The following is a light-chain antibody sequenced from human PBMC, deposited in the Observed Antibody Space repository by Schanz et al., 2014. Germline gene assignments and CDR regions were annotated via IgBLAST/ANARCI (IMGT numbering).Light chain of an antibody. CDR1: SSDVGSYNL. J-gene: IGLJ3*02. Sequence: QSALTQPASVSGSPGQSITISCTGTSSDVGSYNLVSWYQQHPGKAPKLMIYEGSKRPSGVSHRFSGSKSGSTASLTISGLQAEDEADYYCSSYTSSSTWVFGGGTKLTVL. CDR3: SSYTSSSTWV. CDR2: EGS. V-gene: IGLV2-14*02.